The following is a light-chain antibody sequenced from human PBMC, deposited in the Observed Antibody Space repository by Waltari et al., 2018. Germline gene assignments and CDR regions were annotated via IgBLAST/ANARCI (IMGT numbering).Light chain of an antibody. CDR3: QQSHTFPRT. Sequence: DIQVTQSPSSVSASVGDTVTITCRASQNIGIFLGWYQQKPGTAPKLLIFGASTLHSGVPSRLTGSGSGTDFALTISSLQPEDFATYYCQQSHTFPRTFGQGTKVDI. V-gene: IGKV1-12*01. CDR2: GAS. CDR1: QNIGIF. J-gene: IGKJ1*01.